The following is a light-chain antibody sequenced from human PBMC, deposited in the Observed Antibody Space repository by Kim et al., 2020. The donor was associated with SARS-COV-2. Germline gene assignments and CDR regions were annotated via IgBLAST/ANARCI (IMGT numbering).Light chain of an antibody. Sequence: EIVLTQSPGTLSLSPGERATLSCRASQSVSSSYLAWYQQKPGQAPRLLIYCASSRATGIPDRFRGSGSGTDFTLTISRLEPEDFAVYYCQQYGSSSYTFGQGTNLEIK. V-gene: IGKV3-20*01. CDR1: QSVSSSY. CDR2: CAS. J-gene: IGKJ2*01. CDR3: QQYGSSSYT.